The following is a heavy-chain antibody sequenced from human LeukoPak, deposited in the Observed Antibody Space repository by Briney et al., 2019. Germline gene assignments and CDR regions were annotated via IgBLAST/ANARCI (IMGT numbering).Heavy chain of an antibody. V-gene: IGHV1-69*13. CDR2: IIPIFGTA. D-gene: IGHD6-19*01. CDR1: GGTFSSYA. Sequence: VASVKVSCKASGGTFSSYAISRVRQAPGQGLEWMGGIIPIFGTANYAQKFQGRVTITADESTSTAYMELSSLRSEDTAVYYCARDGDSSAWFYWGQGTLVTVSS. J-gene: IGHJ4*02. CDR3: ARDGDSSAWFY.